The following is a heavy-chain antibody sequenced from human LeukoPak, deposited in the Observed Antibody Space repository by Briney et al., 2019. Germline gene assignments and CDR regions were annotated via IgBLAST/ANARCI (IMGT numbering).Heavy chain of an antibody. V-gene: IGHV3-48*03. Sequence: GGSLRLSCAASGFTFGSYEMNWVRQAPGKGLEWVSYISSSGSTIYYADSVKGRFTISRDNAKNSLYLQMNSLRAEDTAVYYCAREMYYYDSSGYFDYWGQGTLVTVSS. CDR1: GFTFGSYE. CDR2: ISSSGSTI. D-gene: IGHD3-22*01. J-gene: IGHJ4*02. CDR3: AREMYYYDSSGYFDY.